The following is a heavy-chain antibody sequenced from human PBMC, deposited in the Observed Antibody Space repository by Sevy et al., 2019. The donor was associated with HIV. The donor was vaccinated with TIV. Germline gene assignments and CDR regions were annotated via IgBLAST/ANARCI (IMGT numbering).Heavy chain of an antibody. J-gene: IGHJ4*02. D-gene: IGHD3-16*02. CDR1: GFTFSRYA. CDR2: ISSDGRNK. Sequence: GGSLRLSCAASGFTFSRYAMNWVRRAPGKGLEWVAVISSDGRNKYYADSVKGRFTISRDNSKNTLYLQMNSLRSEETAVYYCARDKEESTSSFLGELSYWGQGTLVTVSS. V-gene: IGHV3-30*04. CDR3: ARDKEESTSSFLGELSY.